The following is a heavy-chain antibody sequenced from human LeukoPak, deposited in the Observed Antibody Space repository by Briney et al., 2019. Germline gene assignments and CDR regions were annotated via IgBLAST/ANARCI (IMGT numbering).Heavy chain of an antibody. CDR1: GGSISTYS. Sequence: ASETLSLTCTVSGGSISTYSWTWVRQSPGKGLEWIGSVVTTTTKYSPALRSRVAISVDTSKNQFSLRLESVTTADTAVYYCARDTTVASEMQFWGQGALVTVSS. V-gene: IGHV4-59*12. J-gene: IGHJ4*02. CDR2: VVTTTT. CDR3: ARDTTVASEMQF. D-gene: IGHD6-19*01.